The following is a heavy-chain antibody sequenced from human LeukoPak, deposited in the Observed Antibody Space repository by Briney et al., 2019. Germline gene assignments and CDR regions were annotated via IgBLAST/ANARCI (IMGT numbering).Heavy chain of an antibody. Sequence: GGSLRLSCTVSGFTFGDYAMSWVRQAPGKGLEWVGFIRSKAYGGTTEYAASVKGRFTLSRDDSKSIAYLQMNSLKTEDTAVYYCATTLLHRLTAMATKFGYWGQGTLVTVSS. J-gene: IGHJ4*02. V-gene: IGHV3-49*04. CDR2: IRSKAYGGTT. CDR1: GFTFGDYA. CDR3: ATTLLHRLTAMATKFGY. D-gene: IGHD5-18*01.